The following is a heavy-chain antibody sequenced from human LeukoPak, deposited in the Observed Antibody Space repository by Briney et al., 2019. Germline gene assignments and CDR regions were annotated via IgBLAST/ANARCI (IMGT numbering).Heavy chain of an antibody. J-gene: IGHJ4*02. CDR1: GGSVSSGSYY. D-gene: IGHD3-10*01. Sequence: SETLSLTCTVPGGSVSSGSYYWSWIRQPPGKVLEWVGYNYYSGSNNYNPSLESRVTISVDTSKNQFSLTLTSVTAADTAVYYCARDRGYYGSGSYSQGSYFDYWGQGSLVTVSS. CDR2: NYYSGSN. V-gene: IGHV4-61*01. CDR3: ARDRGYYGSGSYSQGSYFDY.